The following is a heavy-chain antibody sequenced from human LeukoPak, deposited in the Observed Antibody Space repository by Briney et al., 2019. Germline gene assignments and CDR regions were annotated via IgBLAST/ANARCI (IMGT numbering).Heavy chain of an antibody. Sequence: GGSLGLSCAASGFTFSSYSMTWVRQAPGKGLEWVSSISSSSYIYYADSVKGRFTISRDNAKNSLYLQMNSLRAEDTAVYYCESPYGRYGMDVWGQGTTVTVSS. D-gene: IGHD2-8*01. CDR2: ISSSSYI. CDR1: GFTFSSYS. V-gene: IGHV3-21*01. CDR3: ESPYGRYGMDV. J-gene: IGHJ6*02.